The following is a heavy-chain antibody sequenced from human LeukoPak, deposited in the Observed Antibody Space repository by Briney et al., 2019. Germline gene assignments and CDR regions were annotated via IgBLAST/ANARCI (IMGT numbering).Heavy chain of an antibody. V-gene: IGHV3-23*01. CDR1: GFTFSSYG. CDR3: AKVQYYYYYMDV. CDR2: ISGSGGST. D-gene: IGHD1-1*01. Sequence: PGGSLRLSCAASGFTFSSYGMSWVRQAPGKGLEWVSAISGSGGSTYYADSVKGRFTISRDNSKNTLYLQMNSLRAEDTAVYYCAKVQYYYYYMDVWGKGTTVTISS. J-gene: IGHJ6*03.